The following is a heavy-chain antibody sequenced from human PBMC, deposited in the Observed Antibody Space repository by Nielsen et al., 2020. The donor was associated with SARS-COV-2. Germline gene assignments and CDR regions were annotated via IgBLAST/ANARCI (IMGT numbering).Heavy chain of an antibody. Sequence: SVKVSCKASGFTFTSSAVQWVRQARGQRLEWIGWIVVGSGNTNYAQKFQERVTITRDMSTSTDYMELSSLRSEDTAVYYCAAVAGFGESPLNYWGQGSLVTVSS. CDR1: GFTFTSSA. V-gene: IGHV1-58*01. J-gene: IGHJ4*02. D-gene: IGHD3-10*01. CDR3: AAVAGFGESPLNY. CDR2: IVVGSGNT.